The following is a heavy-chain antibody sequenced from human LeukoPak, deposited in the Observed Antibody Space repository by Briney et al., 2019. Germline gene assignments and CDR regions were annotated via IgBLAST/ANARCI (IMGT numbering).Heavy chain of an antibody. CDR1: GFTFDEYA. D-gene: IGHD2-2*02. CDR2: ISWNSGSI. V-gene: IGHV3-9*01. Sequence: GGSLRLSCAASGFTFDEYAMHWVRQAPGKGLEWVSSISWNSGSIDYADSVKGRFTISRDNAKNSLYLQMNSLRAEDTALYYCAKAGCSSATCYSNCWGQGTLVTVSS. CDR3: AKAGCSSATCYSNC. J-gene: IGHJ4*02.